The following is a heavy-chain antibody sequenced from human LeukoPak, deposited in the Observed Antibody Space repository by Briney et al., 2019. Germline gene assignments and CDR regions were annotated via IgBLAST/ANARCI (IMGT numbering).Heavy chain of an antibody. J-gene: IGHJ6*03. D-gene: IGHD3-10*01. CDR3: ARWVSDSLGGGSGSMDV. CDR1: GGSISSGGYY. Sequence: SETLSLTCTVSGGSISSGGYYWSWIRQPPGKGLEWIGYIYHSGSTYYNPSLKSRVTISVDRSKNQFSLKLSSVTAADTAVYYCARWVSDSLGGGSGSMDVWGKGTTVTVSS. V-gene: IGHV4-30-2*01. CDR2: IYHSGST.